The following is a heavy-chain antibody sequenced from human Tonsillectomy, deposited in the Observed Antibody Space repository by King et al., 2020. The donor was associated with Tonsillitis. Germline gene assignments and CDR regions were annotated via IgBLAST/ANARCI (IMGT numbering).Heavy chain of an antibody. Sequence: QLQESGPGLVKPSETLSLTCTVSGGSISSSSYYWGWIRQPPGKGLEWIGSIYYSGSTYYNPSLKSRVTISVDTSKNQFSLKLSSVTAADTAVYYCARGDGEGYCSGGSCYNYYNYYMDVWGKGTTVTVSS. J-gene: IGHJ6*03. CDR1: GGSISSSSYY. V-gene: IGHV4-39*01. CDR3: ARGDGEGYCSGGSCYNYYNYYMDV. CDR2: IYYSGST. D-gene: IGHD2-15*01.